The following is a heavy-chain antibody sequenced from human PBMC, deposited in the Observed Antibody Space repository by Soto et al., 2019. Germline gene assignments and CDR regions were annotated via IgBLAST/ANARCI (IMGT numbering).Heavy chain of an antibody. D-gene: IGHD6-6*01. CDR1: GFTFSSYA. J-gene: IGHJ4*02. V-gene: IGHV3-48*01. CDR2: ISSSSSTI. CDR3: ASLEGSLAARPDPVGPSFDY. Sequence: GGSLRLSCAASGFTFSSYAMSWVRQAPGKGLEWVSYISSSSSTIYYADSVKGRFTISRDNAKNSLYLQMNSLRAEDTAVYYCASLEGSLAARPDPVGPSFDYWGQGNLVTVSS.